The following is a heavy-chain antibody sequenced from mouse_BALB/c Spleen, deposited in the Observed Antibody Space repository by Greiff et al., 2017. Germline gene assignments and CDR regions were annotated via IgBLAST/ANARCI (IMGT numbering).Heavy chain of an antibody. CDR3: ARESSYWYFDV. D-gene: IGHD1-1*01. Sequence: EVNLVESGGGLVKPGGSLKLSCAASGFTFSSYAMSWVRQSPEKRLEWVAEISSGGSYTYYPDTVTGRFTISRDNAKNTLYLDMSSLRSEDTAMYYCARESSYWYFDVWGAGTTVTVSS. V-gene: IGHV5-9-4*01. CDR2: ISSGGSYT. J-gene: IGHJ1*01. CDR1: GFTFSSYA.